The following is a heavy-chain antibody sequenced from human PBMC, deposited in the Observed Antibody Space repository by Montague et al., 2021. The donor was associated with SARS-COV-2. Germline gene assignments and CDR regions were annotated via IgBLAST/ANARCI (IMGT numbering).Heavy chain of an antibody. V-gene: IGHV4-39*01. J-gene: IGHJ4*02. CDR2: IYYSGGT. CDR3: ARHLNYRDYGGDDY. D-gene: IGHD4-17*01. CDR1: GGSISSSSYF. Sequence: SETLSLTCSVSGGSISSSSYFWGWIRQPPGKGLEWIGSIYYSGGTYSNSSLKSRVTISVDTSKNQFSLKLGSVTAADTAVYYCARHLNYRDYGGDDYWGQGTLVTVSS.